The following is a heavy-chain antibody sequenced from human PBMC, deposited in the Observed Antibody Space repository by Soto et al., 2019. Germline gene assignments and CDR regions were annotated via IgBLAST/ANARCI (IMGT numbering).Heavy chain of an antibody. Sequence: SETLSLTCAVYGGSFSGYYWSWIRQPPGKGLEWVGEINHSGSTNYNPSLKSRVTISVDTSKNQFSLKLSSVTAADTAVYYCARGGYLWGSYRSWVYWGQGTLVTVSS. D-gene: IGHD3-16*02. CDR1: GGSFSGYY. V-gene: IGHV4-34*01. CDR3: ARGGYLWGSYRSWVY. CDR2: INHSGST. J-gene: IGHJ1*01.